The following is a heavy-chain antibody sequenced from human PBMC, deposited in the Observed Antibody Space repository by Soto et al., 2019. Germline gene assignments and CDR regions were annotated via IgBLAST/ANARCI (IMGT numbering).Heavy chain of an antibody. CDR1: GYTFTGYY. J-gene: IGHJ5*02. V-gene: IGHV1-2*02. Sequence: ASVKVSCKASGYTFTGYYMHWVRQAPGQGLEWMGWINPNSGGTNYAQKFQGRVTMTRDTSISTAYMELSRLRSDDTAVYYCARGIYSGYDYWFDPWGQGPLVTVYS. CDR2: INPNSGGT. CDR3: ARGIYSGYDYWFDP. D-gene: IGHD5-12*01.